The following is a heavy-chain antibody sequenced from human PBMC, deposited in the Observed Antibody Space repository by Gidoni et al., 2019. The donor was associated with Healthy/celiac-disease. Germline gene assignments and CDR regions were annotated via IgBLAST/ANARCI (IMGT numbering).Heavy chain of an antibody. CDR2: INHSVST. Sequence: GKGLEWIGEINHSVSTNYNPSLKRRVTISVDTSKNQFSLKLSSVTAADTAVYYCASVLELRSPYYYGMDVWGQGTTVTVSS. CDR3: ASVLELRSPYYYGMDV. V-gene: IGHV4-34*01. J-gene: IGHJ6*02. D-gene: IGHD1-7*01.